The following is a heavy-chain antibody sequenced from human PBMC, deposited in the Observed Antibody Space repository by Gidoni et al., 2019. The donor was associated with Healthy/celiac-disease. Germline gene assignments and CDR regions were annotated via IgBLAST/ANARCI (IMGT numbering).Heavy chain of an antibody. V-gene: IGHV4-30-2*01. Sequence: LPLQESGSRLVKPSQTLSLTSAVSVGSLSSGGYSWSWIRQPPGKGLEWIGYIYHSGSTYYNPSLKRRVTRSVDRSKNQFSRKLSSVTAADTAVYDCGRTTTVTTLGWCDHWGQGTLVTVSS. CDR3: GRTTTVTTLGWCDH. CDR1: VGSLSSGGYS. CDR2: IYHSGST. D-gene: IGHD4-17*01. J-gene: IGHJ5*02.